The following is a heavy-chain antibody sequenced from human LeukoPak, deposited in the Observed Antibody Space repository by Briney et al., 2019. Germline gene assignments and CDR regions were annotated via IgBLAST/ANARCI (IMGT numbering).Heavy chain of an antibody. CDR3: ARGGEDLDY. CDR2: ISYDGSNK. CDR1: GFTFSSYG. J-gene: IGHJ4*02. Sequence: GRSLRLSCAASGFTFSSYGMHWVRQAPGKGLEWVAVISYDGSNKYYADSVKGRFTISRDNSKNTLYLQMNSLRAEDTAVYYCARGGEDLDYWGQGTLVTVSS. V-gene: IGHV3-30*03.